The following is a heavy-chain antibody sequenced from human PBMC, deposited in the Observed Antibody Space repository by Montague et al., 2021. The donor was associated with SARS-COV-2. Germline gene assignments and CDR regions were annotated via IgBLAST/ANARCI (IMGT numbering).Heavy chain of an antibody. Sequence: SETLSLTCTVSGGTVRDYYWNWIRQPHGKGLEWIGYIIYNGYTKYNPSLESRVTLSVDTTRNQFLLSLRSVTASATATYFCARDSVSEVGTFFRCYFDSWGQGAQVIVSS. J-gene: IGHJ4*02. CDR3: ARDSVSEVGTFFRCYFDS. CDR2: IIYNGYT. D-gene: IGHD1-1*01. V-gene: IGHV4-59*02. CDR1: GGTVRDYY.